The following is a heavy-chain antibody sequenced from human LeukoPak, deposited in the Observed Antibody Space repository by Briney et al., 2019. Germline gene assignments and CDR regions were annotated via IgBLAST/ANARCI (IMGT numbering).Heavy chain of an antibody. CDR2: INHSGSN. CDR3: ARHFPPFSGGYSYGEAYYFDY. CDR1: GFTFSSYS. Sequence: GSLRLSCAASGFTFSSYSMNWGPQAPGKVLEWIGEINHSGSNNYNPSLKSRVTISVDTSKNQFSLKLRSVTAADTAVYYCARHFPPFSGGYSYGEAYYFDYWGQGTLVTVSS. V-gene: IGHV4-34*01. J-gene: IGHJ4*02. D-gene: IGHD5-18*01.